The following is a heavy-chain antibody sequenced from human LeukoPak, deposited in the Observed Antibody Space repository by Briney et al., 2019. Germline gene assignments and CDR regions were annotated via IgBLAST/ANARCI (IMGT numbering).Heavy chain of an antibody. CDR2: MNLDGSEK. J-gene: IGHJ4*02. CDR1: GFTYTSHW. D-gene: IGHD2-8*01. Sequence: TGGSLRLSCAASGFTYTSHWMSWVRQAPGKGLEWVARMNLDGSEKYYVDSVKGRFTISRDNAKTSLYLEMNSLRAEDTAVYYCARDATYCTNGVCYTRFDYWGQGTLVTVSS. V-gene: IGHV3-7*01. CDR3: ARDATYCTNGVCYTRFDY.